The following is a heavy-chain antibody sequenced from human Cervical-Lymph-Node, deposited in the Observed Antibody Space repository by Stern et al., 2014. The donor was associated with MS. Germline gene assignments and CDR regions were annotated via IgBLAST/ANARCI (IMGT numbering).Heavy chain of an antibody. CDR3: ARHRPDCRDGSCYLTLFDY. CDR1: GFSLSTSGVR. Sequence: QVTLKESGPALVKPTQTLTLTCTLSGFSLSTSGVRVSWIRQPPGKALEWLARLAWGDDKFYSTSLKTRLTISKDTSKNQVVLTMTNIDPVDTATYYCARHRPDCRDGSCYLTLFDYWGQGTLVTVSS. CDR2: LAWGDDK. D-gene: IGHD2-15*01. J-gene: IGHJ4*02. V-gene: IGHV2-70*04.